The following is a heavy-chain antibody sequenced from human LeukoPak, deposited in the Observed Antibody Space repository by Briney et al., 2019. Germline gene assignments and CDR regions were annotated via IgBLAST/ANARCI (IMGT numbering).Heavy chain of an antibody. CDR3: ARSIRYSSGWYGGFDP. CDR2: IYYSGST. Sequence: PSETLSLTCTVSGGSISSYYWSWIRQPPGKGLEWIGYIYYSGSTNYNPPLKSRVTISVDTSKNQFSLKLSSVTAADTAVYYCARSIRYSSGWYGGFDPWGQGTLVTVSS. J-gene: IGHJ5*02. V-gene: IGHV4-59*08. CDR1: GGSISSYY. D-gene: IGHD6-19*01.